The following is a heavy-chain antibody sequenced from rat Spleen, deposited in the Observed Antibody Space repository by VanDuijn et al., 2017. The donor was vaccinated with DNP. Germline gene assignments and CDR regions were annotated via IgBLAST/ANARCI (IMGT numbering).Heavy chain of an antibody. J-gene: IGHJ4*01. D-gene: IGHD1-2*01. Sequence: QVQLKESGPGLVQPSQTLSLTCTVSGFSLISSSVHWVRQPPGKGLEWVGAIWSGGSTDYNSGLKSRLSISRDTSKSQVFLKMNSLQTEDTAMYFCARSYYSSYYYAMDAWGQGTSVTVSS. V-gene: IGHV2-1*01. CDR1: GFSLISSS. CDR2: IWSGGST. CDR3: ARSYYSSYYYAMDA.